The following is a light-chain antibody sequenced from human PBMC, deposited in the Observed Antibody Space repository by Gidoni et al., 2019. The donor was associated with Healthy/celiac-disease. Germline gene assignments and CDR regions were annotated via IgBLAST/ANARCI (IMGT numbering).Light chain of an antibody. J-gene: IGKJ2*02. V-gene: IGKV1-39*01. CDR3: QQSYSTPRT. CDR1: QSISSY. CDR2: AAS. Sequence: DIHITQSPSYLSASVGDRVTITCRASQSISSYLNWYQQKPGKAPKLLIYAASSLQSGVPSRFSGSGSGTDFTLTISSLQHEDFATYYCQQSYSTPRTFGQGTKLEIK.